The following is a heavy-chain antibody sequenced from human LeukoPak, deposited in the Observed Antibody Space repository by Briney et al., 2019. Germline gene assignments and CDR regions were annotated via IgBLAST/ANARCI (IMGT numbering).Heavy chain of an antibody. V-gene: IGHV1-46*01. D-gene: IGHD1-20*01. CDR1: GYTFTNYY. CDR3: ARDSSNWMNF. Sequence: GASVKVSCKASGYTFTNYYMHWVRQAPGQGLEWMGIINPSGGSTSYAQKFQGRVTMTRDTSTGTVYMEPSSLRSEDTAVYYCARDSSNWMNFWGQGTLVTVSS. J-gene: IGHJ4*02. CDR2: INPSGGST.